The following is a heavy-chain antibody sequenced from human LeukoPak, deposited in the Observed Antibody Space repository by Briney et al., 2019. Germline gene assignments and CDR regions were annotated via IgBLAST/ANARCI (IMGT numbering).Heavy chain of an antibody. J-gene: IGHJ3*02. CDR3: ARRRTTRAFDI. V-gene: IGHV4-34*01. CDR1: GGSFSGYY. D-gene: IGHD4-11*01. Sequence: SETLSLTCAVYGGSFSGYYWTYIRQPPGRGLEWIGEINNGGTTNYNPSLKSRVTISVGASKNQFSLKLSSVTAADTALYYCARRRTTRAFDIWGQGTMVTVSS. CDR2: INNGGTT.